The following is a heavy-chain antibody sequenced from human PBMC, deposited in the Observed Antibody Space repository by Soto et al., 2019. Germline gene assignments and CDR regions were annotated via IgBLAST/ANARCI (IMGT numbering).Heavy chain of an antibody. Sequence: EVQLVESGGGLVQPGGSLRLSCAASGFTFRNYNMNWVRQAPGKGLEWVSYISSSSNIIYYAYSVKGRFTISRDNAKNSRYLQMNSLRAEDTAVYYCASFRDHWGQGTLVTVS. J-gene: IGHJ4*02. V-gene: IGHV3-48*01. CDR2: ISSSSNII. CDR3: ASFRDH. CDR1: GFTFRNYN.